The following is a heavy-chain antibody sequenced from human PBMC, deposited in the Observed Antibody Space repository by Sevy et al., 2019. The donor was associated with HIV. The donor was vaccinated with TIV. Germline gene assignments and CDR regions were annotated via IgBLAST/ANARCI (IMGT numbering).Heavy chain of an antibody. J-gene: IGHJ6*02. CDR1: GFTVSSNY. CDR2: IYSGGRT. V-gene: IGHV3-53*01. D-gene: IGHD1-7*01. Sequence: GGSLRLSCAASGFTVSSNYLSWVRQPPGKGLEWVSVIYSGGRTYYGDSVKGRFTISRDNSKNRLYLQMNSLRAEATAVYYCARGGNNWNYASYYYYGMDVWGQGTTVTVSS. CDR3: ARGGNNWNYASYYYYGMDV.